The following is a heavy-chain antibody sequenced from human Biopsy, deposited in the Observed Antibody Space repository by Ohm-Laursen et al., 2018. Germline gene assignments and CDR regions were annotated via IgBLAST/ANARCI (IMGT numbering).Heavy chain of an antibody. CDR1: GGMFTSYT. D-gene: IGHD5-12*01. Sequence: GASVKVSCNTSGGMFTSYTINWLRQAPGQGLQWMGGIMSLYNTTNYAQKFWDRITVTADKSTNTVYMTLSSLTSEDTAVYFCARGLGGYDYWYFDLWGRGTLVIVSS. CDR3: ARGLGGYDYWYFDL. V-gene: IGHV1-69*06. CDR2: IMSLYNTT. J-gene: IGHJ2*01.